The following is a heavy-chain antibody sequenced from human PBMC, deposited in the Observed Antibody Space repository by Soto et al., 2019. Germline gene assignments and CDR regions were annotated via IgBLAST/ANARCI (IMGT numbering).Heavy chain of an antibody. Sequence: SETLSLTCTVSGGSISSYYWSWIRQPPGKGLEWIGYIYYSGSTNYNPSLKSRVTISVDTSKNQFSLKLSSVTAADTAVYYCARLPVVVPAAMPNWGQGTLVTVSS. V-gene: IGHV4-59*08. J-gene: IGHJ4*02. CDR3: ARLPVVVPAAMPN. CDR2: IYYSGST. D-gene: IGHD2-2*01. CDR1: GGSISSYY.